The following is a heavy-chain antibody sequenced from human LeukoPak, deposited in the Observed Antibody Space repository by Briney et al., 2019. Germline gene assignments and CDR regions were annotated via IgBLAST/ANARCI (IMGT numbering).Heavy chain of an antibody. CDR1: GYSISSSYY. V-gene: IGHV4-38-2*02. Sequence: SETLSLTCTVSGYSISSSYYWGWIRQPPGEGLGWIGSIYGGNTYYNPSLKSRLTMSVDTSKNQFSLKLSSVTAADTAVYYCARHDSSGPYNAFDIWGQGTMVTVSS. J-gene: IGHJ3*02. CDR2: IYGGNT. CDR3: ARHDSSGPYNAFDI. D-gene: IGHD3-22*01.